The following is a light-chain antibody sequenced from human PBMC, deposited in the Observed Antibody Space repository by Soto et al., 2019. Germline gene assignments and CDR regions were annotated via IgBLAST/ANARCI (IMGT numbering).Light chain of an antibody. CDR2: EVS. CDR3: TSYTSSSIV. CDR1: SGDVGGYNY. J-gene: IGLJ1*01. V-gene: IGLV2-14*01. Sequence: SFLTQPASWSGSPGQSITISCTETSGDVGGYNYVSWYQQHPGRAPKLMIYEVSNRPSGVSDRFSGSKSGNTASLTVFGLQAEDEADYYCTSYTSSSIVFGTGTKVTV.